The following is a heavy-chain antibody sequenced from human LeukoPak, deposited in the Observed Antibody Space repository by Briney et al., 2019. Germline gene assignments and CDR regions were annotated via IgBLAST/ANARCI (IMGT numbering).Heavy chain of an antibody. CDR1: GFTFSSYA. V-gene: IGHV3-23*01. D-gene: IGHD1-26*01. CDR2: ISGSGGST. J-gene: IGHJ4*02. CDR3: TKGKVNQVGGLDC. Sequence: GGSLRLSCAASGFTFSSYAMSWVRQAPGKGLEWVSAISGSGGSTYYADSVKGRFIISRDNSKNTLYLQMNSLRVDDTAIYYCTKGKVNQVGGLDCWGQGTLVTVSS.